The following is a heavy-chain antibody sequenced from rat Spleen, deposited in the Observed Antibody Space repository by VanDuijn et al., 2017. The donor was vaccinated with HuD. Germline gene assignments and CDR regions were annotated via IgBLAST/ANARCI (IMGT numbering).Heavy chain of an antibody. J-gene: IGHJ4*01. D-gene: IGHD1-8*01. CDR2: ISYEGSST. Sequence: EVQLLESGGGLVQPGRSLKLSCAASGFTFSNYDMAWVRQAPTKGLEWVASISYEGSSTYYGDSVKGRFTISRDNAKSTLYLQMNSLRSEDTATYYCARPHSSHYVMDAWGQGASVTVSS. CDR1: GFTFSNYD. V-gene: IGHV5-22*01. CDR3: ARPHSSHYVMDA.